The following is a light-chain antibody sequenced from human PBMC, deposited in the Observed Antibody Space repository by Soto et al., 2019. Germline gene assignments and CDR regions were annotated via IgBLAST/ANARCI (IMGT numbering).Light chain of an antibody. V-gene: IGLV2-14*01. J-gene: IGLJ1*01. Sequence: QSVLTQPASVSGSPGQSITISCTGTSSDVGSYNYVSWYQQHPGKAPKLMIYEVSDRPSGISSRFSGSKSGNTASLTTSGLQTEDEADYYCSSDTSSSTLFGTGT. CDR3: SSDTSSSTL. CDR2: EVS. CDR1: SSDVGSYNY.